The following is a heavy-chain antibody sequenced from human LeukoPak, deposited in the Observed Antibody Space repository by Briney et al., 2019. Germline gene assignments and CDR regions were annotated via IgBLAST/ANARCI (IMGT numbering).Heavy chain of an antibody. V-gene: IGHV3-53*01. J-gene: IGHJ4*02. CDR1: GFTVSSNY. Sequence: GGSLRLSCAASGFTVSSNYMSWVRQAPGKGLEWVSVIYSGGSTYYADSVKGRFTISRDNSKNTLYLQMNSLRAEDTAVYYCAKDPLQWLPSEIDYWGQGTLVTVSS. CDR2: IYSGGST. CDR3: AKDPLQWLPSEIDY. D-gene: IGHD6-19*01.